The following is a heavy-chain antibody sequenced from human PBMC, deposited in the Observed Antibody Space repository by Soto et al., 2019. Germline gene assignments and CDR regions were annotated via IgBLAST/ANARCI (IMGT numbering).Heavy chain of an antibody. Sequence: GGSLRLSCSASGFTFSSYAMSWVRQAPGKGLEWVSAISGSGGSTYYADSVKGRFTISRDNSKNALYLQMNSLRAEDTAVYYCAKTGGGGSFPDYWGQGTLVTVSS. CDR1: GFTFSSYA. CDR3: AKTGGGGSFPDY. V-gene: IGHV3-23*01. CDR2: ISGSGGST. J-gene: IGHJ4*02. D-gene: IGHD2-15*01.